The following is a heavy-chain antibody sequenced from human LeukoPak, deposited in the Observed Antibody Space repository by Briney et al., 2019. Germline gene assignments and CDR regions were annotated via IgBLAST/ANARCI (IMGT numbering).Heavy chain of an antibody. J-gene: IGHJ3*02. D-gene: IGHD3-22*01. CDR1: GGSISSYY. CDR2: IYTSGST. V-gene: IGHV4-4*07. Sequence: SETLSLTCTVSGGSISSYYWSWIRQPAGKGLEWIGRIYTSGSTNYNPSLKSRVTMSVDTSKNQFSLKLSSVTAADTAVYYCATDSSGYYHEAFDIWGQGTMVTVSS. CDR3: ATDSSGYYHEAFDI.